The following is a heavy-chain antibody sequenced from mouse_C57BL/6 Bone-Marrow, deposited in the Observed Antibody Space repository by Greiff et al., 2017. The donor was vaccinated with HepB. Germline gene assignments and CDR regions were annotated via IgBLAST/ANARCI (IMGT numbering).Heavy chain of an antibody. CDR1: GYTFTSYW. CDR2: IDPSSGGT. V-gene: IGHV1-72*01. D-gene: IGHD1-1*01. CDR3: ARGSSYGFAY. Sequence: QVQLQQPGAELVKPGASVKLSCKASGYTFTSYWMHWVKQRPGRGLEWIGRIDPSSGGTKYNEKFKSKATLTVDKPSSPAYMQLGSLTSEDSAVYDCARGSSYGFAYWGQGTLVTVSA. J-gene: IGHJ3*01.